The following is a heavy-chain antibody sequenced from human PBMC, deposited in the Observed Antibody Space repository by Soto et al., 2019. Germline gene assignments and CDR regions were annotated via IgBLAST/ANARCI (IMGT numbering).Heavy chain of an antibody. V-gene: IGHV3-23*01. J-gene: IGHJ4*02. Sequence: EVQLLESGGGLVQPGGSLRLSCAASGFTFSSYAMSWVRQAPGKGLEWVSAISGSGGSTYYADSVKGRFTISRDNSKNTLYLQMNSLRAEDTAVHYCAAYDYGAEYYFDYWGQGTLVTVSS. CDR3: AAYDYGAEYYFDY. CDR1: GFTFSSYA. D-gene: IGHD4-17*01. CDR2: ISGSGGST.